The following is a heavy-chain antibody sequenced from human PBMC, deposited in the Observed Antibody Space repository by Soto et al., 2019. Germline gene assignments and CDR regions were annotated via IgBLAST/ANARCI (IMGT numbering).Heavy chain of an antibody. J-gene: IGHJ4*02. D-gene: IGHD1-26*01. V-gene: IGHV3-30*05. CDR2: TSYDGSNK. CDR3: ARSGTPGGLDV. Sequence: QVQLVESGGGVVQPGTSLRLSCVGSGFTFRSYVIHWVRQAPGKGLEWVALTSYDGSNKYYDASVKGRFTISRDNSRNTLELKMKSLRPEGSCRYATARSGTPGGLDVWGQGTLVSVSS. CDR1: GFTFRSYV.